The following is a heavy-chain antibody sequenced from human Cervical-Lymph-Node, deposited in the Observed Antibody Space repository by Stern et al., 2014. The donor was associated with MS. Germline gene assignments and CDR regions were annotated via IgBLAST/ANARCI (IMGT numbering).Heavy chain of an antibody. V-gene: IGHV3-30*04. CDR2: ISYDGRNE. CDR3: ARATSTTTVTTPYYGLDV. J-gene: IGHJ6*02. Sequence: VQLVESGGGVVQPGRSLRLSCVVSGFTFSNHAMHWVRQAPGTGLEWVTVISYDGRNEYYTDSVQSRFTVSRDHSKNTLYLQMNSLRPDDTAVYYCARATSTTTVTTPYYGLDVWGQGTTVTVSS. CDR1: GFTFSNHA. D-gene: IGHD4-17*01.